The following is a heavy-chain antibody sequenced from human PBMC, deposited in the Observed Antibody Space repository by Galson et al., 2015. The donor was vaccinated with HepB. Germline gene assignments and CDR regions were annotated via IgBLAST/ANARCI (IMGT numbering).Heavy chain of an antibody. CDR3: AACYHFNSSGHSCAFDI. CDR2: IIPIFITA. Sequence: SVKVSCKASGGTFSSYAISWVRQAPGQGLEWMGGIIPIFITANYPQKFQGRVTITADKSTSTAYMELSSLRSEDTAVYYCAACYHFNSSGHSCAFDIWGQGTMVTVSS. J-gene: IGHJ3*02. CDR1: GGTFSSYA. D-gene: IGHD3-22*01. V-gene: IGHV1-69*06.